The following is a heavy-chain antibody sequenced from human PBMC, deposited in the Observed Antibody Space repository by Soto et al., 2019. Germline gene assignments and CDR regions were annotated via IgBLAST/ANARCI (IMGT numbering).Heavy chain of an antibody. Sequence: QLQLQESGPGLVKPSETLSLTCTVSGGSISSSSYYWGWIRQPPGKGLEWIGSIYYSGSTYYNPSLKRRVTISEDTSKPQFSLKLGPGTAAETAVYYCASPRGYSYGPIDYWGQGTLVTVAS. J-gene: IGHJ4*02. CDR3: ASPRGYSYGPIDY. V-gene: IGHV4-39*01. CDR2: IYYSGST. CDR1: GGSISSSSYY. D-gene: IGHD5-18*01.